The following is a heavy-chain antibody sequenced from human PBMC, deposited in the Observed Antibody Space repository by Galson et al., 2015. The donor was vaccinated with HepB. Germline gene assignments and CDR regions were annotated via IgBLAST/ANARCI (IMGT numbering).Heavy chain of an antibody. CDR2: ISYDGSDK. CDR3: ANDLVIYYVSGSYYL. J-gene: IGHJ4*02. Sequence: SLRLSCAASGFKFSSYAMHWVRQAPGKGLEWVSVISYDGSDKYSADSVKGRFTISRDNPKNTLYLQMNSLRTEDTAVYYCANDLVIYYVSGSYYLWGQGTLVTVSS. V-gene: IGHV3-30*04. D-gene: IGHD3-10*01. CDR1: GFKFSSYA.